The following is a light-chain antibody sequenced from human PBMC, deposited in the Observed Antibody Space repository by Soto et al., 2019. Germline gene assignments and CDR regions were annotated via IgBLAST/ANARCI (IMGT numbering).Light chain of an antibody. Sequence: IVLTHSPGTLSLSPGEIATFSFRASQSVSSNYLAWYQQKPGQAPRLLIYGAFKRATGIPDRFSGSGSGTDFTLTISRMEPEDFAVYCCQQYGSSPRTFGQGTKVDIK. CDR3: QQYGSSPRT. J-gene: IGKJ1*01. CDR1: QSVSSNY. V-gene: IGKV3-20*01. CDR2: GAF.